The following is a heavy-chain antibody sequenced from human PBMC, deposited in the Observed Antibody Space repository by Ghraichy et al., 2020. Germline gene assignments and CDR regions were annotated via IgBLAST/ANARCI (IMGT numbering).Heavy chain of an antibody. V-gene: IGHV4-59*01. J-gene: IGHJ6*03. D-gene: IGHD2-15*01. CDR3: ARAPFHCSGGSCYSRYYYYYYMDV. Sequence: LSLTCTVSGGSISSYYWSWIWQPPGKGLEWIGYIYYSGSTNYNPSLKSRVTISVDTSKNQFSLKLSSVTAADTAVYYCARAPFHCSGGSCYSRYYYYYYMDVWGKGTTVTVSS. CDR2: IYYSGST. CDR1: GGSISSYY.